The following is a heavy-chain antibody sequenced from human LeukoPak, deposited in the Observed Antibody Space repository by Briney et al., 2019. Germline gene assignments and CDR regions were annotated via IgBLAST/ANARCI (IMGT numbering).Heavy chain of an antibody. J-gene: IGHJ4*02. Sequence: GGSLRLSCVASRFAFSQAWMSWVRQAPGKGLEWVGRIKSESDGGTTDYAAPVKGRFTISRDNSKNTLYLQMNSLRAEDTAVYYCAKDLRGQWSLDYWGQGTLVTVSS. CDR1: RFAFSQAW. D-gene: IGHD6-19*01. V-gene: IGHV3-15*01. CDR3: AKDLRGQWSLDY. CDR2: IKSESDGGTT.